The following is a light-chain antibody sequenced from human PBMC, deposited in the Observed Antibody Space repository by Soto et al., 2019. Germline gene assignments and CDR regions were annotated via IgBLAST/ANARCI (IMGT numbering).Light chain of an antibody. Sequence: QSALTQPASVSGSGGQSITISCTGTSSDVGGYNYVSWYQQHPGKAPKLMIYDVSNRPSGVSNRFSGSKSGNTASLTISGLQAEDEADYYCSSYTSSSTLVFGGGTKLTVL. CDR1: SSDVGGYNY. CDR3: SSYTSSSTLV. CDR2: DVS. J-gene: IGLJ2*01. V-gene: IGLV2-14*01.